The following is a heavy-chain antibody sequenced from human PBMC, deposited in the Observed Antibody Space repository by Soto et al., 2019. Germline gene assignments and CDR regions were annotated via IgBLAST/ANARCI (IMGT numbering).Heavy chain of an antibody. Sequence: EVQLLESGGGLVQPGGSLRLSCAASGFTFSNYAMRWVRQTPGKGLEWVSTISGGGGNTYYSDSVKGRFTISRDIPKATVYLQMTSLRAEDTAIYYWAKERLGREADYWVQGALVTVTS. V-gene: IGHV3-23*01. CDR2: ISGGGGNT. J-gene: IGHJ4*02. CDR3: AKERLGREADY. CDR1: GFTFSNYA.